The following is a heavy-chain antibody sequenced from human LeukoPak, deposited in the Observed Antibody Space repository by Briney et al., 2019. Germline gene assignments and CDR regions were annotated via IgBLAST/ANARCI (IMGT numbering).Heavy chain of an antibody. D-gene: IGHD6-13*01. CDR2: IIPIFGTA. V-gene: IGHV1-69*05. CDR1: GGTFSSYA. CDR3: ARVGSSSFSTAFDI. J-gene: IGHJ3*02. Sequence: GASVKVSCKASGGTFSSYAISWVRQAPGQGLEWMGGIIPIFGTANYAQKFQGRVTITTDESTSTAYMELSSLRSEDTAVYYCARVGSSSFSTAFDIWGQGTMVTVSS.